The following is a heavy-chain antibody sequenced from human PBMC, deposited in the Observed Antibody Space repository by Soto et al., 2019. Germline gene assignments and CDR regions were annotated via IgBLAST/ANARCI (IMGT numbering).Heavy chain of an antibody. CDR1: GIVFSDY. J-gene: IGHJ5*02. V-gene: IGHV3-11*01. Sequence: QVQLVESGGGLVKPGGSLRLSCAASGIVFSDYMSWVRQAPGKGLELLSYISGSGRTRYSADSVKGRFTISRDDATNSLYLQMNNVRTEDTAVFYCARLPFPWGWFDPWGQGTRLSVSS. CDR3: ARLPFPWGWFDP. D-gene: IGHD3-16*01. CDR2: ISGSGRTR.